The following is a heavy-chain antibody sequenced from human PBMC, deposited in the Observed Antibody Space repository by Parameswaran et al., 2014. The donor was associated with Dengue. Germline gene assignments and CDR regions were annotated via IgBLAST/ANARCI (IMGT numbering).Heavy chain of an antibody. CDR1: GGSFSGYY. Sequence: SETLSLTCAVYGGSFSGYYWSWIRQPPGKGLEWIGEINHSGSTNYNPSLKSRVTISVDTSKNQFSLKLSSVTAADTAVYYCARMWEPLWGQGTLVTVSS. CDR2: INHSGST. V-gene: IGHV4-34*01. J-gene: IGHJ4*02. D-gene: IGHD1-26*01. CDR3: ARMWEPL.